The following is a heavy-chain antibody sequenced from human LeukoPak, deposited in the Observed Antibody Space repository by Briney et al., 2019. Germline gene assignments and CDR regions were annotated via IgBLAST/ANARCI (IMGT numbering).Heavy chain of an antibody. Sequence: SETLSLTCAVYGGSFSGYYWSWIRQPPGKGLEWIGEINHSGSTNYNPSLKSRVTISVDTSKNQFSLKLSSVTAADTAVYYCARGRGLIAAAGTGTGITQLDYWGQGTLVTVSS. CDR3: ARGRGLIAAAGTGTGITQLDY. V-gene: IGHV4-34*01. CDR2: INHSGST. J-gene: IGHJ4*02. D-gene: IGHD6-13*01. CDR1: GGSFSGYY.